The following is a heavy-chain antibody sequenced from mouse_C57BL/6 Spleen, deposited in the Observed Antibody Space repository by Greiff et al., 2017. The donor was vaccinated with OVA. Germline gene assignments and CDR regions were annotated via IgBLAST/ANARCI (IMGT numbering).Heavy chain of an antibody. CDR3: ARGYYGSPWYFDV. Sequence: VQLQQSGAELVRPGTSVKVSCKASGYAFTNYLIEWVKQRPGQGLEWIGVINPGSGGTNYNEKFKGKATLTADKSSSTAYMQLSSLTSEDSAVYFCARGYYGSPWYFDVWGTGTTVTVSS. CDR2: INPGSGGT. J-gene: IGHJ1*03. CDR1: GYAFTNYL. D-gene: IGHD1-1*01. V-gene: IGHV1-54*01.